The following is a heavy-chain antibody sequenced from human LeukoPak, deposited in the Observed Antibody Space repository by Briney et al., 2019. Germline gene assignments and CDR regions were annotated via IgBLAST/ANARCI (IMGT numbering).Heavy chain of an antibody. CDR1: GFTFSTYG. D-gene: IGHD3-3*01. Sequence: GGSPRLSCAASGFTFSTYGMTWVRQAPGKGLVWVSAISGSAATTFYADSVKGRFTISRDNSKNSLYLQMNSLRAEDTAVYYCAKGSHYDFWSGWWYFDLWGRGTLVTVSS. CDR3: AKGSHYDFWSGWWYFDL. J-gene: IGHJ2*01. V-gene: IGHV3-23*01. CDR2: ISGSAATT.